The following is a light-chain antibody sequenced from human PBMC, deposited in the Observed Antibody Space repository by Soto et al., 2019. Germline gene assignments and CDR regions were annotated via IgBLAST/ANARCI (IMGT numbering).Light chain of an antibody. CDR3: FSHRSGDSHV. CDR1: SSDVGGYNY. V-gene: IGLV2-14*01. CDR2: GVT. J-gene: IGLJ1*01. Sequence: QSPLTEPACVSGSPGQSITISCTGTSSDVGGYNYVSWYQQYPGKAPKLMIYGVTNRPSGVSNRFSGSKTGNTASLTISGLQAEDEAYYYCFSHRSGDSHVFGTGTKVTVL.